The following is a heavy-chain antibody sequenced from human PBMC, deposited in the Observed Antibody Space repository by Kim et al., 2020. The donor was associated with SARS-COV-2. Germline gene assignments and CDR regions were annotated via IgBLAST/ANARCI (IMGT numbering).Heavy chain of an antibody. J-gene: IGHJ4*02. CDR3: ARGSIAAAGPATIDY. V-gene: IGHV4-59*09. D-gene: IGHD6-13*01. Sequence: PSLKSRVTIPVDTSKNQFSRKLSSVTAADTAVYYCARGSIAAAGPATIDYWGQGTLVTVSS.